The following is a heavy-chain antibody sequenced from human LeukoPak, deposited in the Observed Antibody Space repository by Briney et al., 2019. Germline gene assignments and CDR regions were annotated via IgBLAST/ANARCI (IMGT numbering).Heavy chain of an antibody. CDR2: TNPGSGDT. J-gene: IGHJ6*03. CDR3: ARSRRGYYMDV. V-gene: IGHV1-8*02. Sequence: GSSVKVSCKASGYTFSNFDVNWVRQAPGQGLEWMAWTNPGSGDTGYEGKFQARLTMSRNTSITTASMELSSLTSEDTAVYYCARSRRGYYMDVWGKGTTVIVSS. CDR1: GYTFSNFD.